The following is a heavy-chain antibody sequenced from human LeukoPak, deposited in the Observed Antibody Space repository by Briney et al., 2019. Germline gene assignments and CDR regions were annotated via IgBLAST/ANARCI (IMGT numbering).Heavy chain of an antibody. CDR3: ARDPYSGGYGAYYYYYMDL. CDR2: ISSRSSYI. CDR1: GFTFSSYS. J-gene: IGHJ6*03. D-gene: IGHD1-26*01. Sequence: GGSLRLSCAASGFTFSSYSMNWVRQAPGKGLEWVSSISSRSSYIYYADSMKGRFTISRDNAKNSLYLQMNSLRAEDTAVYYCARDPYSGGYGAYYYYYMDLWGKGTTVTVSS. V-gene: IGHV3-21*01.